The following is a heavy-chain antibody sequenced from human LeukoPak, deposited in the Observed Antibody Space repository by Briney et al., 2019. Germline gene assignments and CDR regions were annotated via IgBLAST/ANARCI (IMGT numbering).Heavy chain of an antibody. D-gene: IGHD3-22*01. V-gene: IGHV4-39*01. CDR3: ARNYYDGSGYFF. CDR2: ISDSGNT. Sequence: SETLPLTCGVSGGSFTTSRYHWVWIRQPPGKGLEWIGCISDSGNTYLNPSLKSRLAISVDTSKNQFSLRLSSVTAADTAVYYCARNYYDGSGYFFWGQGTLVTVSS. CDR1: GGSFTTSRYH. J-gene: IGHJ4*02.